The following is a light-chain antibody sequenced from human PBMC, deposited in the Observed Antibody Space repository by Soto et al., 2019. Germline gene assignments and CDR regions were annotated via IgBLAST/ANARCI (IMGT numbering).Light chain of an antibody. CDR3: GSYTTSSPCV. Sequence: QSALTQPASVSGSPGQSITISCTGTNSDIGGYNFVSWYQQHPGTAPKLMIYEVTNRPSGVSNRFSGSKSGNTASLTISGLQAEDEADYYCGSYTTSSPCVFGTGTKVTVL. J-gene: IGLJ1*01. V-gene: IGLV2-14*01. CDR2: EVT. CDR1: NSDIGGYNF.